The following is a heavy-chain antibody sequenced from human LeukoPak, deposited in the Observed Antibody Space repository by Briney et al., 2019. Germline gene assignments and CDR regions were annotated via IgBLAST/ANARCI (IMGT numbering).Heavy chain of an antibody. CDR3: AKRYCSGGSCGFFDY. V-gene: IGHV3-23*01. CDR1: GFNFSTYA. CDR2: IRGNGVTT. J-gene: IGHJ4*02. D-gene: IGHD2-15*01. Sequence: GGSLRLSCAASGFNFSTYALNWVRQAPGKGLEWDSAIRGNGVTTYYADSVKGRFTISRDNSRNTLYLQMNSLRAEDTALYYCAKRYCSGGSCGFFDYWGQGTLVTVSS.